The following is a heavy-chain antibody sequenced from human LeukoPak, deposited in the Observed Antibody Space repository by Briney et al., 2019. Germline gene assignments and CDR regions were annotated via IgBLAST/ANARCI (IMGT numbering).Heavy chain of an antibody. V-gene: IGHV3-30*18. CDR1: GSTFSSYW. J-gene: IGHJ4*02. D-gene: IGHD2-2*01. CDR2: ISYDGSDK. Sequence: GGSLRLSCEASGSTFSSYWMSWVRQAPGKGLEWVAVISYDGSDKYYADSVKGRFTISRDNSKNTLYLQMNSLRPEDTAVYYCAKDPAEYCSSTSCLAGIQGYFDYWGQGTLVTVSS. CDR3: AKDPAEYCSSTSCLAGIQGYFDY.